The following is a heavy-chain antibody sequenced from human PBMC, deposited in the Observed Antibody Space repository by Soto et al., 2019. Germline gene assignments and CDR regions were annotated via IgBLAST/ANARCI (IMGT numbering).Heavy chain of an antibody. CDR1: GYSFAGYW. Sequence: GESLKISCKGSGYSFAGYWITWVRQKPGKGLEWMGRIDPSDSQTYYSPSFRGHVTISVTKSITTVFMQWSSLRASDTAMYYCARQIYDSDTGPNFQYYFDSWGQGTPVTVSS. D-gene: IGHD3-22*01. J-gene: IGHJ4*02. CDR3: ARQIYDSDTGPNFQYYFDS. CDR2: IDPSDSQT. V-gene: IGHV5-10-1*01.